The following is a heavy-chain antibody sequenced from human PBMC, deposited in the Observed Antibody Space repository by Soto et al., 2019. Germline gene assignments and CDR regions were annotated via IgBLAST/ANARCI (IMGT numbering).Heavy chain of an antibody. V-gene: IGHV3-30*03. D-gene: IGHD6-6*01. CDR1: GFSFSSYG. CDR2: ISYDGTDE. Sequence: GGSLRLSCAASGFSFSSYGMHWVRQAPGKGLEWVAMISYDGTDEYYADSVKGRFTISRDNSKNAVYLQMNSLRAEDTAVYYCARDHSSSFGSDYWGQGILVTVSS. J-gene: IGHJ4*02. CDR3: ARDHSSSFGSDY.